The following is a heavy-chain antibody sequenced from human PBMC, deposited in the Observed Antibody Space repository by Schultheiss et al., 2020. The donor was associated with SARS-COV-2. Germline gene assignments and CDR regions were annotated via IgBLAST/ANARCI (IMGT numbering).Heavy chain of an antibody. J-gene: IGHJ5*02. Sequence: GGSLRLSCAASGFTFSSYWIHWVRQAPGKGLEWVAVISYDGSNKYYADSVKGRFTISRDNAKNSLYLQMNSLTAEDTALYFCARSPPTFGRDITWYDPWGQGTLVTVSS. CDR3: ARSPPTFGRDITWYDP. V-gene: IGHV3-30*07. CDR1: GFTFSSYW. CDR2: ISYDGSNK. D-gene: IGHD3-16*01.